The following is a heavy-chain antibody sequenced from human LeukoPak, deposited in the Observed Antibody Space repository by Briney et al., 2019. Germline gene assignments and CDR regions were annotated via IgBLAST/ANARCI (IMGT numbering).Heavy chain of an antibody. CDR1: GFTFSSYA. CDR3: AKNLPATVYFDY. Sequence: GRSLRLSCAASGFTFSSYAMHWVRQAPGKGLEWVAVISYDGSNKYYADSVKGRFTISRDNSKNTLYLQMNSLRAEDTAVYYCAKNLPATVYFDYWGQGALVTVSS. J-gene: IGHJ4*02. D-gene: IGHD2-2*01. CDR2: ISYDGSNK. V-gene: IGHV3-30-3*02.